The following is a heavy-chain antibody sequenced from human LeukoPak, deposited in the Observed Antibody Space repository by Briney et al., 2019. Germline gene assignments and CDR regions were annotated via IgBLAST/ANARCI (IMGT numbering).Heavy chain of an antibody. CDR1: GFTFDDYA. V-gene: IGHV3-43*02. Sequence: GGSLRLSCAASGFTFDDYAMHWVRQAPGKGLEWVSLISGDGGSTYYADSVKGRFTISRDNSKNSLYLQMNSLRTEDTALYYCAKDIRAGSRDGYTLFDYWAREPWSPSPQ. J-gene: IGHJ4*02. D-gene: IGHD5-24*01. CDR3: AKDIRAGSRDGYTLFDY. CDR2: ISGDGGST.